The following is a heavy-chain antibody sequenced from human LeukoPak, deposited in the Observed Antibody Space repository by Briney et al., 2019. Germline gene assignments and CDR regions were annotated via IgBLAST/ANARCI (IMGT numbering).Heavy chain of an antibody. CDR1: GGTFSSYA. V-gene: IGHV1-69*04. Sequence: SVKVSCKASGGTFSSYAISWVRQAPGQGLGRMGRIIPIFGIANYAQKFQGRVTITADKSTSTAYMELSSLRSEDTAVYYCARAAQQLVHIFDYWGQGTLVTVSS. CDR2: IIPIFGIA. CDR3: ARAAQQLVHIFDY. J-gene: IGHJ4*02. D-gene: IGHD6-13*01.